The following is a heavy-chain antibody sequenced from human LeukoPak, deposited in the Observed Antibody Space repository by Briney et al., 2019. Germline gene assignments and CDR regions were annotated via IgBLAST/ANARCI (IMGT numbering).Heavy chain of an antibody. CDR1: GGSISSYY. J-gene: IGHJ4*02. V-gene: IGHV4-59*08. CDR3: ARQSGWYSGSYLFDY. Sequence: SETLSLTCTVSGGSISSYYWSWIRQPPGKGLEWIGYIYYSGSTNYNPSLKSRVTISVDTSKNQFSLKLSSVTVADTAVYYCARQSGWYSGSYLFDYWGQGTLVTVSS. D-gene: IGHD1-26*01. CDR2: IYYSGST.